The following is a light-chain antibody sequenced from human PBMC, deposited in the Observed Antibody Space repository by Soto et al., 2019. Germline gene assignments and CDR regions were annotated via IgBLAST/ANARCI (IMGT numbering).Light chain of an antibody. CDR1: QTISSW. Sequence: DIQMTQSPSTLSGSVGDRLTITGGASQTISSWLAWYQQKQGKAPKILIYKASTLKSGVPSRFSGSVSGTEGTITISSLQTDDGSTYYCQHSNSYSEAFGQGTKVDIK. CDR3: QHSNSYSEA. V-gene: IGKV1-5*03. J-gene: IGKJ1*01. CDR2: KAS.